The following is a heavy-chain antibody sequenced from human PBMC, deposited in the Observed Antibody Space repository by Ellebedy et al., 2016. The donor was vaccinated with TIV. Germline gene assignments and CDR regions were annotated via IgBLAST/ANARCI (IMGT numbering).Heavy chain of an antibody. J-gene: IGHJ4*02. Sequence: KVSCKASGYSFTKYWIGWVRQLPGKGLEWMGMIYPGNSDTRYSPSFQGQVTISADKSIRTAYLQWSRLKASDTAMYYCATSRLGDYDYYYWGQGTLVTVTS. CDR3: ATSRLGDYDYYY. V-gene: IGHV5-51*01. D-gene: IGHD3-16*01. CDR1: GYSFTKYW. CDR2: IYPGNSDT.